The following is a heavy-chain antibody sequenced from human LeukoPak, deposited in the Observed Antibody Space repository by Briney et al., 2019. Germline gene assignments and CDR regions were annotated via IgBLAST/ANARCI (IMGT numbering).Heavy chain of an antibody. CDR2: MNPNSGNT. CDR3: ARGGLMMGATGGGDAFDI. CDR1: GYTFTSYD. Sequence: GASMKVSCKASGYTFTSYDINWVRQATGQGLEWMGWMNPNSGNTGYAQKFQGRVTITRNTSISTAYMELSSLRSEDTAVYYCARGGLMMGATGGGDAFDIWGQGTMVTVSS. D-gene: IGHD1-26*01. V-gene: IGHV1-8*01. J-gene: IGHJ3*02.